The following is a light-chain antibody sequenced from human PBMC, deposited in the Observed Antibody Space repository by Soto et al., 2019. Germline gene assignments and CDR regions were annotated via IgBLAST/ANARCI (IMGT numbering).Light chain of an antibody. CDR3: SSYTSSSTYV. J-gene: IGLJ1*01. Sequence: QSVLTQPPSLSGAPWQSVTISCTGTSSDVGSYNRVSWYQQPPGTAPKLMIYEVSNRPSGVPDRFSGSKSGNTASLTISGLQAEDEADYYCSSYTSSSTYVFGTGTKVTVL. CDR2: EVS. V-gene: IGLV2-18*02. CDR1: SSDVGSYNR.